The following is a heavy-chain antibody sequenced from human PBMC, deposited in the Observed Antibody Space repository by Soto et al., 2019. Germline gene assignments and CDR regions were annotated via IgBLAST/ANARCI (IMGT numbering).Heavy chain of an antibody. V-gene: IGHV4-4*07. CDR3: ARGISLAGYYYYGMDV. D-gene: IGHD1-20*01. CDR2: IYISGST. J-gene: IGHJ6*02. CDR1: DGSISTNY. Sequence: SETLSLTCTVSDGSISTNYWTWIRQPAGKGLEWIGRIYISGSTNYNPSLKSRVTMSLDTSKNQFSLKLRSVTAADTARYYCARGISLAGYYYYGMDVWGQGTTVTAP.